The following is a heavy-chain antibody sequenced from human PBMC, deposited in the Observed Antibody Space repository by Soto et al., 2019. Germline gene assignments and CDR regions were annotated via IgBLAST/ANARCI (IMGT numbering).Heavy chain of an antibody. CDR3: ARLIVVPYYFXS. V-gene: IGHV6-1*01. CDR2: TYYRSKWYS. Sequence: SQTLSLTCAISGDSVSSNSATWHWIRQSPSRGLEWLGRTYYRSKWYSDYALSVRSRITINPDTSKNQFSLHLNSVTPEFMAVYYCARLIVVPYYFXSWGQGTLVTVSS. D-gene: IGHD1-26*01. CDR1: GDSVSSNSAT. J-gene: IGHJ4*02.